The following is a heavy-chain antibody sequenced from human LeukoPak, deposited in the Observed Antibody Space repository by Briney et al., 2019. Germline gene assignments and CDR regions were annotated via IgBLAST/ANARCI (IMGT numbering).Heavy chain of an antibody. CDR2: IYPVDSDT. CDR1: GGSFTNYW. V-gene: IGHV5-51*01. CDR3: ARLQSSSSRYYYYYGMDV. Sequence: GESLKISCKGSGGSFTNYWIAWVRQMPGKGLEWMGIIYPVDSDTRYSPSFQGQVTISADKSISTAYLQWSSLKASDTAMYYCARLQSSSSRYYYYYGMDVWGQGTTVTVSS. D-gene: IGHD6-6*01. J-gene: IGHJ6*02.